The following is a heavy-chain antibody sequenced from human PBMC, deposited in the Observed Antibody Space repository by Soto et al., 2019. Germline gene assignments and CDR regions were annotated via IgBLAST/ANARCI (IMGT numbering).Heavy chain of an antibody. V-gene: IGHV5-10-1*01. CDR2: IDPSDSYT. J-gene: IGHJ6*02. D-gene: IGHD1-26*01. CDR1: GYSFTSYW. Sequence: GESLKISCKGSGYSFTSYWISWVRQMPGKGLEWMGRIDPSDSYTNYSPSFQGHVTISADKSISTAYLQWSSLKASDTAMYYCARQKVGATSYYYYGMDVWGQGTTVTVSS. CDR3: ARQKVGATSYYYYGMDV.